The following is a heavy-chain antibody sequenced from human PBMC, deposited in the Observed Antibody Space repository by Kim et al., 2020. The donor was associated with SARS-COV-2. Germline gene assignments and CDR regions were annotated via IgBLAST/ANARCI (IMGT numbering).Heavy chain of an antibody. Sequence: SVKVSCKASGGTFSSYAISWVRQAPGQGLEWMGRIIPILGIANYAQKFQGRVTITADKSTSTAYMELSSLRSEDTAVYYCARDLPTNYGMDVWGQGTTVTVSS. CDR3: ARDLPTNYGMDV. J-gene: IGHJ6*02. CDR2: IIPILGIA. V-gene: IGHV1-69*04. CDR1: GGTFSSYA.